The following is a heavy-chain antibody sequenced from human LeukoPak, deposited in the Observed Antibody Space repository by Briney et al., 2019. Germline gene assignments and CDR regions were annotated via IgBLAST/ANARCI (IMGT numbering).Heavy chain of an antibody. Sequence: SETLSLTCTVSGYSISSGYDWGWIRQPPGKGLEWIGYIYYSGSTNYNPSLKSRVTISVDTSKNQFSLKLSSVTAADTAVYYCARLSSSSAADDYWGQGTLVTVSS. D-gene: IGHD6-6*01. V-gene: IGHV4-61*01. CDR2: IYYSGST. CDR3: ARLSSSSAADDY. CDR1: GYSISSGYD. J-gene: IGHJ4*02.